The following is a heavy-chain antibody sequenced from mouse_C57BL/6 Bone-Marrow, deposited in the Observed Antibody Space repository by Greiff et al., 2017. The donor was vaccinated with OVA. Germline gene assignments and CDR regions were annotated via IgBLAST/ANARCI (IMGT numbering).Heavy chain of an antibody. CDR2: INSDGGST. Sequence: DVKLQESGGGLVQPGESLKLSCESNEYEFPSHDMSWVRKTPEKRLELVAAINSDGGSTYYPDTMERRFIISRDNTKKTLYLQMSSLRSEDTALYYCARRIYYGYDGRGFDYWGQGTTLTVSS. CDR3: ARRIYYGYDGRGFDY. D-gene: IGHD2-2*01. CDR1: EYEFPSHD. J-gene: IGHJ2*01. V-gene: IGHV5-2*03.